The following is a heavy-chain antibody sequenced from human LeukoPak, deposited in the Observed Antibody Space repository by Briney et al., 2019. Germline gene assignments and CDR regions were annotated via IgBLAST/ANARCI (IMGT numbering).Heavy chain of an antibody. D-gene: IGHD4/OR15-4a*01. CDR2: INHSGST. Sequence: PSETLSLTCAVYGGSFSGYYWSWIRQPPGKGLEWIGEINHSGSTNYNPSLKSRVTISVDTSKNQSSLTLSSVNAADTAVYYCARAPDYGPPNFDYWGQGTLVTVSS. J-gene: IGHJ4*02. CDR1: GGSFSGYY. CDR3: ARAPDYGPPNFDY. V-gene: IGHV4-34*01.